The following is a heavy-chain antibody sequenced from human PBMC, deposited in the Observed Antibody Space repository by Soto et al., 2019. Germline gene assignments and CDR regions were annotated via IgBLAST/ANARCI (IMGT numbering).Heavy chain of an antibody. D-gene: IGHD5-18*01. V-gene: IGHV1-2*02. J-gene: IGHJ4*02. CDR2: INPNSGVT. Sequence: SVKRSCKASGYTITGDYMHCPRQSPGHGLEWTGWINPNSGVTNNAQTFQGGVTITADQSTSTAYMELSRLRSEATAVYYCGREGTAMASFDYWGRGTLVTVSS. CDR1: GYTITGDY. CDR3: GREGTAMASFDY.